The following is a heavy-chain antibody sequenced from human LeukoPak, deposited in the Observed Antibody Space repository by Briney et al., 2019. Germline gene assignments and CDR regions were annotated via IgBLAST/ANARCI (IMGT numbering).Heavy chain of an antibody. Sequence: PGGSLRLSCAASGFTFSSYGMHWVRQAPGKGLEWVAVIWYDGSNKYYADSVKGRFTISRDNSKNTLYLQMNSLRAEDTAVYYYAREVSGYSYDYWGQGTLVTVSS. V-gene: IGHV3-33*01. J-gene: IGHJ4*02. D-gene: IGHD1-26*01. CDR2: IWYDGSNK. CDR1: GFTFSSYG. CDR3: AREVSGYSYDY.